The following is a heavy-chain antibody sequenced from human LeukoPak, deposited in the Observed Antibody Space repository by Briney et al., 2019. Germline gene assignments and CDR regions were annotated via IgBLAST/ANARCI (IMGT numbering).Heavy chain of an antibody. CDR3: ARSIRGYSSGWYYFDY. D-gene: IGHD6-19*01. Sequence: SETLSLTCAVSGDSISSGGYSWSWIRQPPGKGLEWIGYIYYSGSTYYNPSLRSRVIISVDTSKNQFSVKLSSVTAADTAVYYCARSIRGYSSGWYYFDYWGQGTLITVSS. J-gene: IGHJ4*02. CDR2: IYYSGST. CDR1: GDSISSGGYS. V-gene: IGHV4-30-4*07.